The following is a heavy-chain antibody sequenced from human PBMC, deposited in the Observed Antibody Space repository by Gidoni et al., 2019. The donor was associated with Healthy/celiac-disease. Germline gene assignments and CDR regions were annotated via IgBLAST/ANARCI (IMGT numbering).Heavy chain of an antibody. CDR3: ARTLHYGDYVDYFDY. Sequence: QLQLQESGPGLVKPSETLSLTCTVSGGSISSSSYYWGWIRQPPGKGLEWIGSIYYSGSTYYNPSLKSRVTISVDTSKNQFSLKLSSVTAADTAVYYCARTLHYGDYVDYFDYWGQGTLVTVSS. D-gene: IGHD4-17*01. CDR2: IYYSGST. J-gene: IGHJ4*02. CDR1: GGSISSSSYY. V-gene: IGHV4-39*01.